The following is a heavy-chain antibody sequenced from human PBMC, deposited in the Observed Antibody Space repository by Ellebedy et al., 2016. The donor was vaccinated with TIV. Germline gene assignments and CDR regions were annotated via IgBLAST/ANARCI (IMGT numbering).Heavy chain of an antibody. CDR2: FFYRANN. J-gene: IGHJ5*02. Sequence: MPSETLSLTCTVSGGSISSSYFYWGWIRQPPGKGLEWIGSFFYRANNYYNPSLKSRVSISVDTSKNQFSLKLSSVTAADTAVYHCARKIGESWFDPWGQGTLVTVSS. D-gene: IGHD3-16*01. CDR3: ARKIGESWFDP. V-gene: IGHV4-39*01. CDR1: GGSISSSYFY.